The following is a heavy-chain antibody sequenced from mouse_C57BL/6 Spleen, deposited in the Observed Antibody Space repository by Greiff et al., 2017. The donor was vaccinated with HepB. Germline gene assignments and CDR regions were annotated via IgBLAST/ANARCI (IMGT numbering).Heavy chain of an antibody. V-gene: IGHV5-17*01. CDR1: GFTFSDYG. Sequence: EVHLVESGGGLVKPGGSLKLSCAASGFTFSDYGMHWVRQAPEKGLEWVAYISSGSSTIYYADTVKGRFTISRDNAKNTLFLQMTSLRSEDTAMYYCARARITTVVADYWGQGTTLTVSS. CDR2: ISSGSSTI. CDR3: ARARITTVVADY. D-gene: IGHD1-1*01. J-gene: IGHJ2*01.